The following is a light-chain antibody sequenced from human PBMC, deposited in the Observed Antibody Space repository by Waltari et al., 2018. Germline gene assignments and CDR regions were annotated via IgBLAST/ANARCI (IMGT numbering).Light chain of an antibody. V-gene: IGKV2-28*01. CDR1: LSLLHSNGYNS. CDR2: LGY. CDR3: MQALQTPFT. J-gene: IGKJ3*01. Sequence: DIVMTQSPLSLPVTLGEPASIACRSSLSLLHSNGYNSLDWYLQKPGQSPQLLIYLGYNLDSGVPNRFSGRGSGTDFTLRISRVEAEDVWVEYCMQALQTPFTCGPGSKVDIK.